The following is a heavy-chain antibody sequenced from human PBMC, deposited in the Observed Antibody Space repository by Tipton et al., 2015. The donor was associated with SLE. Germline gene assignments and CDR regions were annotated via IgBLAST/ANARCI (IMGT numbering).Heavy chain of an antibody. J-gene: IGHJ4*02. D-gene: IGHD5-12*01. CDR3: AKDVATAGDY. V-gene: IGHV3-21*01. CDR1: GFTFSSYS. Sequence: SLRLSCAASGFTFSSYSMNWVRQAPGKGLEWVSSISSSSSYIYYADSVKGRFTISRDNAKNSLYLQMNSLRAEDTAVYYCAKDVATAGDYWGQGTLVTVSS. CDR2: ISSSSSYI.